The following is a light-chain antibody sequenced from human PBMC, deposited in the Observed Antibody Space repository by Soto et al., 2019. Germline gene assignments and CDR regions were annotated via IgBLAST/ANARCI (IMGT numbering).Light chain of an antibody. Sequence: QSVLSQPASVSGSPGQSITISCTGTSSDVGGFEYVSWYQHQPGKAPKLIIYDVTKRPSGVSNRFSGSKSGSTASLTISGIQAEDEGDYYCGSITRSSTSVFGTGTKVTVL. J-gene: IGLJ1*01. V-gene: IGLV2-14*01. CDR1: SSDVGGFEY. CDR3: GSITRSSTSV. CDR2: DVT.